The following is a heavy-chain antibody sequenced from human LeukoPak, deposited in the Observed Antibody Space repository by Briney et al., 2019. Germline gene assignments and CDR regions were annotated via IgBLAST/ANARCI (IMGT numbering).Heavy chain of an antibody. D-gene: IGHD2-15*01. CDR1: GGSISSGSYY. CDR3: ARVTQKDCSGGSCYAER. Sequence: PSETLSLTCTVSGGSISSGSYYWRWIRQPAGKGLEWIGRIYTSGSTNYNPSLKSRVTISVDTSKNQFSLKLSSVTAADTAVYYCARVTQKDCSGGSCYAERWGQGTLVTVSS. CDR2: IYTSGST. J-gene: IGHJ4*02. V-gene: IGHV4-61*02.